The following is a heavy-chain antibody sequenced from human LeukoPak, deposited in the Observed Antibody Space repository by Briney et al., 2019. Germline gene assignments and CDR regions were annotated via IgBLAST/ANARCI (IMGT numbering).Heavy chain of an antibody. D-gene: IGHD3-3*01. CDR3: ARVRSGSYYFWSGYLYYPNWFDP. CDR2: IYYSGST. J-gene: IGHJ5*02. V-gene: IGHV4-30-4*08. Sequence: PSETLSLTCTVSGGSISSGDYYWSWIRQPPGKGLEWIGYIYYSGSTYYNPSLKSRVTISVDTSKNQFSLKLSSVTAADTAVYYCARVRSGSYYFWSGYLYYPNWFDPWGQGTLVTVSS. CDR1: GGSISSGDYY.